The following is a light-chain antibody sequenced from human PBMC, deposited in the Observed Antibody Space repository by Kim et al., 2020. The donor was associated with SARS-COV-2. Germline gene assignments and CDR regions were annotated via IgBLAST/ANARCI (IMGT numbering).Light chain of an antibody. V-gene: IGKV1-16*01. J-gene: IGKJ4*01. CDR1: QGIRIY. CDR3: QQYDSYPPT. CDR2: AAS. Sequence: DIQMTQSPSSLSASVGDRVTITCRASQGIRIYLAWFQQKAGKAPRSLIYAASNLQSGVPSRFSGSGSGTDFTLTISSLQPEDFGTYYCQQYDSYPPTFGGGTKVDIK.